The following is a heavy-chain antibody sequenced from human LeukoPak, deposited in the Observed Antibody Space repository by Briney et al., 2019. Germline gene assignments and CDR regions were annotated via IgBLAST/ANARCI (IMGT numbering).Heavy chain of an antibody. Sequence: ASVKVSCKASVYTFTTYDINGVRQATGQGLEWMGGMNPNSGNTGYAQKFQGRVTMTRNTSISTAYMEVSSLRSEDTAVYYCARGRGSGHKENWFDPWGQGTLVTVSS. CDR3: ARGRGSGHKENWFDP. CDR1: VYTFTTYD. V-gene: IGHV1-8*01. CDR2: MNPNSGNT. J-gene: IGHJ5*02. D-gene: IGHD6-19*01.